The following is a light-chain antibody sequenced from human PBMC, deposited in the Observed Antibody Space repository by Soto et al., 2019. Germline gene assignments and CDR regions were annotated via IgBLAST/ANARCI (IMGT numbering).Light chain of an antibody. CDR3: CSSGGSPTYV. J-gene: IGLJ1*01. V-gene: IGLV2-23*02. Sequence: SVLTQPASVSGSPGQSITISCTGTSSNVGSYKLVSWYQQHPGKAPKLMILEVNKRPSGVSNRFSGSKSGNTASLTISGLKVEDEADYYCCSSGGSPTYVFGTGTKATVL. CDR1: SSNVGSYKL. CDR2: EVN.